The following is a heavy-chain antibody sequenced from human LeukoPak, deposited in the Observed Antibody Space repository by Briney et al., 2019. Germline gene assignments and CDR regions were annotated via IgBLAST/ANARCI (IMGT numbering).Heavy chain of an antibody. D-gene: IGHD2-15*01. Sequence: GGSLRLSCAASGFTFSSYSMNWVRQAPGKGLEWVSSISSSSSYIYYADSVKGRFTISRDNAKNSLYLQMNSLRAEDTAVYYCARGYCSGGSCYPTAYWGQGTLVTVSS. J-gene: IGHJ4*02. CDR2: ISSSSSYI. CDR1: GFTFSSYS. CDR3: ARGYCSGGSCYPTAY. V-gene: IGHV3-21*01.